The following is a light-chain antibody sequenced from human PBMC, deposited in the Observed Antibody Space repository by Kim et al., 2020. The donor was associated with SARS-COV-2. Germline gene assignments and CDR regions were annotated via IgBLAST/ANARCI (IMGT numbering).Light chain of an antibody. V-gene: IGLV2-8*01. Sequence: GQSVAISCTGTSSDVGGYNYVSWYQQHPGKAPKLIIYEVSKRPSGVPDRFSGSKSGNTASLTVTGLQAEDEADYYCCSYAGSQNYVFGTGTQLTVL. CDR3: CSYAGSQNYV. J-gene: IGLJ1*01. CDR2: EVS. CDR1: SSDVGGYNY.